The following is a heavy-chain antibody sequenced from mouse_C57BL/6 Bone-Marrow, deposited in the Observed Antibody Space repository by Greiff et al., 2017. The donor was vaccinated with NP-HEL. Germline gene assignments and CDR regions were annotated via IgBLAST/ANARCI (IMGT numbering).Heavy chain of an antibody. CDR2: ISSSGSYT. D-gene: IGHD4-1*01. Sequence: EVKLVESGGDLVKPGGSLKLSCAASGFPFSSYGMSWVRQTPDKRLEWVATISSSGSYTYNPDSVKGRFTISRDNAKNTLYLQMSSRKSEDTAMYYCARQAANWAWFAYWGQGTLVTVSA. V-gene: IGHV5-6*01. J-gene: IGHJ3*01. CDR3: ARQAANWAWFAY. CDR1: GFPFSSYG.